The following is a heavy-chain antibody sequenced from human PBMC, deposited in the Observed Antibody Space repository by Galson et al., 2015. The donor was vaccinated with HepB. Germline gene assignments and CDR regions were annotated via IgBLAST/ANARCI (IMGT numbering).Heavy chain of an antibody. V-gene: IGHV1-46*01. D-gene: IGHD2-2*01. Sequence: SVKVSCKASGYTFTSYYMHWVRQAPGQGLEWMGIINPSGGSTSYAQKFQGRVTMTRDTSTSTVYMELSSLRSEDTAVYYCARDPVYCSSTSCYWSDYWGQGTLVTVSS. J-gene: IGHJ4*02. CDR1: GYTFTSYY. CDR2: INPSGGST. CDR3: ARDPVYCSSTSCYWSDY.